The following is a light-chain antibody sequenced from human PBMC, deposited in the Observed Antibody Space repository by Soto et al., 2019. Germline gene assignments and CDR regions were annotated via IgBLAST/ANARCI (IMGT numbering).Light chain of an antibody. J-gene: IGKJ5*01. CDR1: QGVGY. CDR2: GAS. Sequence: VLTQSPGTLSLSPGERATLSCRASQGVGYLAWYQQKPGQSPRLLRYGASNRATCVPDRFSGSGSGTDCTLTIISLEPEDFAVYFCQQWHTSPAITFGQGTPLELK. V-gene: IGKV3-20*01. CDR3: QQWHTSPAIT.